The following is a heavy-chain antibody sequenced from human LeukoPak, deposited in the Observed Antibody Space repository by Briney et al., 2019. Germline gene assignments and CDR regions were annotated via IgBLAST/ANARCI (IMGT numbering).Heavy chain of an antibody. D-gene: IGHD2-2*01. V-gene: IGHV3-23*01. Sequence: GGSLRLSCAASGFTFSSYAMSWVRQAPGKGLEWVSAISGSGGSTYYADSVKGRFTISRDNSKNTLYLQMNSLRAEDTAVYYCAASLYCSSTSCYGYYYYMDVWGKGTTVTVSS. CDR1: GFTFSSYA. CDR3: AASLYCSSTSCYGYYYYMDV. J-gene: IGHJ6*03. CDR2: ISGSGGST.